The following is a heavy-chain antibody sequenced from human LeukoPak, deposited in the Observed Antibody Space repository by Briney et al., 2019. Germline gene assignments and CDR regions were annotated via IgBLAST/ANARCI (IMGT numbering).Heavy chain of an antibody. V-gene: IGHV4-31*03. CDR2: THYSGST. D-gene: IGHD1-26*01. CDR3: ARGRRGKYSPYFYYHMDV. Sequence: SETLSLTCNVSGDSVSTGLHYYSWIRQHPGEGLEWIGCTHYSGSTHYKSSLRSRLIISLDTSKNQVSLKVTSVTAAVTALYYCARGRRGKYSPYFYYHMDVWGTGTPVTVSS. J-gene: IGHJ6*03. CDR1: GDSVSTGLHY.